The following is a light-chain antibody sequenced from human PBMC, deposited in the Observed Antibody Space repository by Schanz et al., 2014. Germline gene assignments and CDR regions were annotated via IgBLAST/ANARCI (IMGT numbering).Light chain of an antibody. V-gene: IGKV3D-15*01. Sequence: EIVLTQSPGTLSLSPGERATLSCRASQSVSNNLAWYQQKPGQAPRLLISAASTRATGIPARFSGSGSGTDFTLTISSLEPEDFAVYYCQQYNNWPYTFGQGTKLEIK. J-gene: IGKJ2*01. CDR1: QSVSNN. CDR2: AAS. CDR3: QQYNNWPYT.